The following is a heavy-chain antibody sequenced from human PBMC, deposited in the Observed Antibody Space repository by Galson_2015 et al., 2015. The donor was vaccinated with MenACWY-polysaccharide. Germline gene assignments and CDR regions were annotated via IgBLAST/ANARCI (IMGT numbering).Heavy chain of an antibody. J-gene: IGHJ5*02. CDR3: AREYSSSSRKKVWFDP. CDR2: INPNSGGT. CDR1: GYTFTGYY. V-gene: IGHV1-2*02. D-gene: IGHD6-6*01. Sequence: SVKVSCKASGYTFTGYYMHWVRQAPGQGLEWMGWINPNSGGTNYAQKFQGRVTMTRDTSISTAYMELSRLRSDDTAVYYCAREYSSSSRKKVWFDPWGQGTLVTVSS.